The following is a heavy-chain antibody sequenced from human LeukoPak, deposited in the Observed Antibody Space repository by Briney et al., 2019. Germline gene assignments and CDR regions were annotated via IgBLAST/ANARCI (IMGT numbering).Heavy chain of an antibody. V-gene: IGHV4-34*01. J-gene: IGHJ4*02. CDR3: ARGLHRNYDILTGYYKKHPEVYYFDY. Sequence: PSETLSLTCAVYGGSFSGYYWSWIRQPPGKGLEWIGEINHSGSTNYNPSLKSRVTISVDTSKNQFSLKLSSVTAADTAVYYCARGLHRNYDILTGYYKKHPEVYYFDYWGQGTLVTVSS. CDR1: GGSFSGYY. D-gene: IGHD3-9*01. CDR2: INHSGST.